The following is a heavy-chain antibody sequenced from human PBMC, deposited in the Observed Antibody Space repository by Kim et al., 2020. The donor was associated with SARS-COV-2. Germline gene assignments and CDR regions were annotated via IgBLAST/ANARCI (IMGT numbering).Heavy chain of an antibody. J-gene: IGHJ3*02. D-gene: IGHD6-13*01. Sequence: VEGRFTISRDDSKGTVYLQMHSLKTEDTAMYYCTRVPPYSNSWWDAFDIWGQGTMVTVSS. V-gene: IGHV3-73*01. CDR3: TRVPPYSNSWWDAFDI.